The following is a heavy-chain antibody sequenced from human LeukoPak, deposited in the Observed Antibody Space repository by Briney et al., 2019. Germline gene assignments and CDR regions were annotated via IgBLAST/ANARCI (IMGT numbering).Heavy chain of an antibody. J-gene: IGHJ4*02. CDR3: ARVSYGDYKAYFDY. CDR2: IIPIFGTA. V-gene: IGHV1-69*06. D-gene: IGHD4-17*01. CDR1: GGTFSSYA. Sequence: SVKVSCKASGGTFSSYAISWVRQALGQGLEWMGGIIPIFGTANYAQKFQGRVTITADKSTSTAYMELSSLRSEDTAVYYCARVSYGDYKAYFDYWGQGTLVTVSS.